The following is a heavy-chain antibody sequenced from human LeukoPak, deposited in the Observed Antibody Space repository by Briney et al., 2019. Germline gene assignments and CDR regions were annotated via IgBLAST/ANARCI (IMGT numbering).Heavy chain of an antibody. CDR2: IKSKTDGGTT. V-gene: IGHV3-15*01. D-gene: IGHD3-22*01. J-gene: IGHJ4*02. CDR1: GFTFSNAW. CDR3: TTLGWDSSGYYDY. Sequence: PGGSLRLSCAASGFTFSNAWMSWVRQAPGKGLEWVGRIKSKTDGGTTDYAAPVKGRFTISRDDSKNTLYLQMNSLKTEDTAVYYCTTLGWDSSGYYDYWGQGTLVTVSS.